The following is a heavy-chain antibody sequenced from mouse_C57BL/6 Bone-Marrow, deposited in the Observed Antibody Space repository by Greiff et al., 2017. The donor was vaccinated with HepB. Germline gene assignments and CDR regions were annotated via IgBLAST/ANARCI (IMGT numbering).Heavy chain of an antibody. CDR2: IYPRSGNT. CDR1: GYTFTSYG. Sequence: VQVVESGAELARPGASVKLSCKASGYTFTSYGISWVKQRTGQGLEWIGEIYPRSGNTYYNVKFKGKATLTADKSSSTAYMELRSLTSEDSAVYFCARGIYYYADYWGQGTTLTVSS. CDR3: ARGIYYYADY. V-gene: IGHV1-81*01. D-gene: IGHD1-1*01. J-gene: IGHJ2*01.